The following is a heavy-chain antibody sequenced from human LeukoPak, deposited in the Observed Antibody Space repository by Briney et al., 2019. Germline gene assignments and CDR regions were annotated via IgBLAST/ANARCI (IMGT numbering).Heavy chain of an antibody. CDR2: ISYDGSNK. Sequence: GGSLRLSCAASGFTFSSYGMHWVRQAPGKGLEWVAVISYDGSNKYYADSVKGRFTISRDNSKNTLYLQMNSLRAEDTAVYYCAKYQIQGVVVPAAYKASSGYYMDVWGKGTTVTVSS. V-gene: IGHV3-30*18. CDR3: AKYQIQGVVVPAAYKASSGYYMDV. D-gene: IGHD2-2*01. J-gene: IGHJ6*03. CDR1: GFTFSSYG.